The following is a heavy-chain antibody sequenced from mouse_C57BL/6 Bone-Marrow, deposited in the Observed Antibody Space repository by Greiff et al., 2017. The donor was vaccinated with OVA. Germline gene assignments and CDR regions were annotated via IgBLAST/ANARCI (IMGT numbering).Heavy chain of an antibody. CDR1: GYTFTSYW. J-gene: IGHJ2*01. Sequence: VQLQQPGAELVKPGASVKLSCKASGYTFTSYWMQWVKQRPGQGLEWIGELDPSDSYTNYNQKFKGKATLTVDTSSSTAYMQLSSLTSEDSAVYYCARGGIYYGNLYYFDYWGQGTTLTVSS. CDR2: LDPSDSYT. CDR3: ARGGIYYGNLYYFDY. V-gene: IGHV1-50*01. D-gene: IGHD2-1*01.